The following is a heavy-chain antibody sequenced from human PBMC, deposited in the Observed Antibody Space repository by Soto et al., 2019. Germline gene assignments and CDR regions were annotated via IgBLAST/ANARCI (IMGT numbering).Heavy chain of an antibody. J-gene: IGHJ4*02. CDR2: IWYDGSNK. Sequence: QVQLVESGGGVVQPGRSLRLSCAASGFTFSSYGMHWVRQAPGKGLEWVAVIWYDGSNKYYADSVKGRFTISRDNSKNTLYLKMNSLRAEETAVYYWGRVTAEYGSWSAFDYWGQGTLVTVSP. CDR1: GFTFSSYG. CDR3: GRVTAEYGSWSAFDY. D-gene: IGHD6-6*01. V-gene: IGHV3-33*01.